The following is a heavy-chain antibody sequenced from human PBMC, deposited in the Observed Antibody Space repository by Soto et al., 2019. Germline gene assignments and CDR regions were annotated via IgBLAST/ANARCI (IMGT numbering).Heavy chain of an antibody. V-gene: IGHV1-69*13. CDR3: VSGSGSPNYYYPMDV. D-gene: IGHD3-10*01. CDR2: IIPIFGTA. Sequence: SVKVSCKASGGTFSSYAISWVRQAPGQGLEWMGGIIPIFGTANYAQKFQGRVTITADESITTAYLQWSGLKASDTAMYFCVSGSGSPNYYYPMDVWGQGTTVTVSS. CDR1: GGTFSSYA. J-gene: IGHJ6*02.